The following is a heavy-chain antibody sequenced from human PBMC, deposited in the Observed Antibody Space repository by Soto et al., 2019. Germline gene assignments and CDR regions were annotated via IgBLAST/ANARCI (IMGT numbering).Heavy chain of an antibody. V-gene: IGHV3-23*01. CDR3: ARKVPGSTSRPDYWYFDL. CDR2: ISGGGDAP. CDR1: GFTFINYA. J-gene: IGHJ2*01. D-gene: IGHD3-10*01. Sequence: EVQLLESGGGLVQPGGSLRLSCAGSGFTFINYAMNWVGQAPGKGLEWVSTISGGGDAPFFADSVRGRFTISRDNSKNTVTLRMNNLGVDDTAVYFCARKVPGSTSRPDYWYFDLWGRGTLVTVSS.